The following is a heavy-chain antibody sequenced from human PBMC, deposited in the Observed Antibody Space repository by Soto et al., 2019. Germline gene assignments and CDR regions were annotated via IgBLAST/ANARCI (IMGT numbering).Heavy chain of an antibody. V-gene: IGHV3-48*03. CDR2: ISSSANRI. CDR3: ARAEKWVTGGAGGY. Sequence: TGGSLRLSCAASGFNFSSYEMNWVRQAPGKGLEWISYISSSANRIYYADSVKGRFTISRDNPKNSLYLQMNSLRSDDTAVYYCARAEKWVTGGAGGYWGQGALVTVSS. D-gene: IGHD1-20*01. CDR1: GFNFSSYE. J-gene: IGHJ4*02.